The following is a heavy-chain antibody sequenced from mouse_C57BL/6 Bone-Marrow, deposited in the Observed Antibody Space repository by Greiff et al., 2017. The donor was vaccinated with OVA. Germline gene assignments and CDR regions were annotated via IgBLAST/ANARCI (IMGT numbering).Heavy chain of an antibody. CDR2: INPNNGGT. V-gene: IGHV1-26*01. CDR3: ARVRLPLSMDY. Sequence: EVQLQQSGPELVKPGASVKISCKASGYTFTDYYMNWVKQSHGKSLEWIGDINPNNGGTSYNQKFKGKATLTVDKSSSTAYMELRSLTSEDSAVYYCARVRLPLSMDYWGQGTSVTVSS. D-gene: IGHD2-3*01. CDR1: GYTFTDYY. J-gene: IGHJ4*01.